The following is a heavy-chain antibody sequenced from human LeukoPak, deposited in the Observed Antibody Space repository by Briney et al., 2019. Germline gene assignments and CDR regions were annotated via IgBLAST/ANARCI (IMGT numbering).Heavy chain of an antibody. CDR1: GFTFSSYA. D-gene: IGHD3-22*01. J-gene: IGHJ4*02. Sequence: GGSLRLSCAASGFTFSSYAMSWVRQAPGKGLERVTGINGSGGSTYYSDSAKGRLTISRDNHKNTLYLQMNSLRAEDTAVYYCAKDYYYDSSGYYSYFDYWGQGTLVTVSS. CDR3: AKDYYYDSSGYYSYFDY. CDR2: INGSGGST. V-gene: IGHV3-23*01.